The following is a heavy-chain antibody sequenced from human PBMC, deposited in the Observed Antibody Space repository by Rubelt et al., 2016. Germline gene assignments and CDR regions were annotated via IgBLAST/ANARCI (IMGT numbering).Heavy chain of an antibody. Sequence: QVQRVQSGAEVKKPGASVKVSCKASGYTFTSYGISWVRQAPGQGLEWMGWISAYNGNTNYAKKLQGRVTMTTDTSTSTAYMELRSLRSDDTAVYYCARDLPPFRRYNWNFPLDYWGQGTLVTVSS. J-gene: IGHJ4*02. CDR2: ISAYNGNT. V-gene: IGHV1-18*01. CDR3: ARDLPPFRRYNWNFPLDY. D-gene: IGHD1-7*01. CDR1: GYTFTSYG.